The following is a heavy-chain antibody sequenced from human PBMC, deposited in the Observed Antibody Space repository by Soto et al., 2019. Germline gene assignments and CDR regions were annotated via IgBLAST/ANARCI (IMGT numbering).Heavy chain of an antibody. CDR1: GGSITGYY. CDR2: IHYSGST. V-gene: IGHV4-59*08. CDR3: ARTYCGGPGY. Sequence: SETLSLTCTVSGGSITGYYWSWIRQPPGKGPEWIGNIHYSGSTNYNPSLKSRVTFSVLTSKNQFSLSLSFLTVADTAVYYCARTYCGGPGYWGQGTLVTVSS. J-gene: IGHJ4*02. D-gene: IGHD4-17*01.